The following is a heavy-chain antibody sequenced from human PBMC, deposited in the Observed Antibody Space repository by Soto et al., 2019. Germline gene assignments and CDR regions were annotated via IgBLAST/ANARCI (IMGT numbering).Heavy chain of an antibody. CDR1: GYTFTSYA. V-gene: IGHV1-3*01. CDR2: INAGNGNT. CDR3: ARAYGSGSYYNAAGDY. Sequence: SGAEVKKPGASVKVSCKASGYTFTSYAMHWVRQAPGQRLEWMGWINAGNGNTKYSQKFQGRVTITRDTSASTAYMELSSLRSEDTAVYYCARAYGSGSYYNAAGDYWGQGTLVTVSS. J-gene: IGHJ4*02. D-gene: IGHD3-10*01.